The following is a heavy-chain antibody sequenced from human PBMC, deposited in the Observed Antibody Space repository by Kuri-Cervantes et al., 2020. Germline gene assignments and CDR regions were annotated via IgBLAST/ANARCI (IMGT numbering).Heavy chain of an antibody. D-gene: IGHD5-24*01. CDR2: IYYSGST. V-gene: IGHV4-39*01. Sequence: SETLSLTCTVSGGSIRSSNYYWGWIRQPPGKGLEWIGNIYYSGSTYYNPSLKSRVTISVDTSKNQFSLKLSSVTAADTAVYYCARRREDGAIYYWGQGILVTVSS. CDR1: GGSIRSSNYY. J-gene: IGHJ4*02. CDR3: ARRREDGAIYY.